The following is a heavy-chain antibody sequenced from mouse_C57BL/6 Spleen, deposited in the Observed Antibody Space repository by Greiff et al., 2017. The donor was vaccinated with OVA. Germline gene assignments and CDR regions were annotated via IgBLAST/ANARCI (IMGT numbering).Heavy chain of an antibody. CDR2: IDPSDSYT. CDR1: GYTFNSYW. CDR3: ARGDSDVLDY. D-gene: IGHD2-12*01. Sequence: QVQLKQPGAELVKPGASVKLSCKASGYTFNSYWMQWVKQRPGQGLEWIGEIDPSDSYTNYNQKFKGKATLTVDTSSSTAYMQLSSLTSEDSAVYYCARGDSDVLDYWGQGTTLTVSS. J-gene: IGHJ2*01. V-gene: IGHV1-50*01.